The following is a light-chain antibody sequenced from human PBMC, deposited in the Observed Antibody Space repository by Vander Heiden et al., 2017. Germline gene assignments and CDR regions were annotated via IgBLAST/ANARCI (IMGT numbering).Light chain of an antibody. J-gene: IGKJ4*01. CDR2: EAS. V-gene: IGKV1-5*03. Sequence: EKAPKVIIYEASTLKSGVPSRFSGSGSGTEFTLTISSLQPEDFTGYYCHQDYGYRLTFGGGTRLQMK. CDR3: HQDYGYRLT.